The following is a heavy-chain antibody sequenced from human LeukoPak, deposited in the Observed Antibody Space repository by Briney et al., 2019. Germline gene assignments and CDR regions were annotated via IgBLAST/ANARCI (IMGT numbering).Heavy chain of an antibody. CDR3: ARDGYSSSFYFDY. J-gene: IGHJ4*02. CDR1: GFTFSSYG. CDR2: ISTIDGST. V-gene: IGHV3-23*01. Sequence: QSGGSLRLSCAASGFTFSSYGMSWVRQAPGRGLEWVSGISTIDGSTYYADSVKGRFTVSRDNAKNTLYLQMNSLRAEDTAVYYCARDGYSSSFYFDYWGQGTLVTVSS. D-gene: IGHD6-6*01.